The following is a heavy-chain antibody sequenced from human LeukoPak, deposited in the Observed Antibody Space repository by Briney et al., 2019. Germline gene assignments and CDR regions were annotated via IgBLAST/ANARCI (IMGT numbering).Heavy chain of an antibody. Sequence: PGGSLRLSCADSGFTLRSNYMRWVRQAPGKGLEWVSVIYSGGSTYYAESVKGRFTISRDNSKNTLYLQMNSLRAEDTAVYYCARVAVVIGAGTEYFQHWGQGTLVTVSS. CDR1: GFTLRSNY. D-gene: IGHD2-21*01. CDR2: IYSGGST. J-gene: IGHJ1*01. V-gene: IGHV3-66*01. CDR3: ARVAVVIGAGTEYFQH.